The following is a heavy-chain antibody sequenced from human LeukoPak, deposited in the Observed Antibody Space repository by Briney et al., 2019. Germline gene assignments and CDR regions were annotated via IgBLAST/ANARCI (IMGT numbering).Heavy chain of an antibody. D-gene: IGHD3-16*01. CDR2: ISTYNDHR. V-gene: IGHV1-18*01. Sequence: GASVKVSCKASGYTFASYGISWVRQAPGQGLEWMGWISTYNDHRNYAQNLQNLQGRVTMTIDTSTSTVYMELRSLRSDDTAVYYCARFEGGNHYYYYGMDVWGQGTTVTVSS. CDR1: GYTFASYG. CDR3: ARFEGGNHYYYYGMDV. J-gene: IGHJ6*02.